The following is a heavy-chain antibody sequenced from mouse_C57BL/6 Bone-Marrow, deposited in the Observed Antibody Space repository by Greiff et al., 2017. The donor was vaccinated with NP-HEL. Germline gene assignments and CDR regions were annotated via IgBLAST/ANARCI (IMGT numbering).Heavy chain of an antibody. Sequence: DVQLQESGPGLVKPSQSLSLTCSVTGYSITSGYYWNWIRQFPGNKLEWMGYISYDGSNNYNPSLKNRISITRDTSKNQFFLKLNSVTTEDTATYYCARDQGVTTVGGFDYWGQGTTLTVSS. J-gene: IGHJ2*01. D-gene: IGHD1-1*01. CDR3: ARDQGVTTVGGFDY. CDR1: GYSITSGYY. V-gene: IGHV3-6*01. CDR2: ISYDGSN.